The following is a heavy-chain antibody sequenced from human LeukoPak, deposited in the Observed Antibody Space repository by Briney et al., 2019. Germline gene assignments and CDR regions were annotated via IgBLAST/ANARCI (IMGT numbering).Heavy chain of an antibody. J-gene: IGHJ4*02. V-gene: IGHV3-23*01. D-gene: IGHD2-8*01. CDR2: ISGSGGST. Sequence: GGSLRLSCAASGFTFSSYAMSWVRQAPGKGLEWVSAISGSGGSTYYADSVKGRFTISRDNSKNSLYLQVNSLRAEDTAVYYCARDSLYCTNGVCLNGAVAGEASGYFDYWGQGTLVTVSS. CDR3: ARDSLYCTNGVCLNGAVAGEASGYFDY. CDR1: GFTFSSYA.